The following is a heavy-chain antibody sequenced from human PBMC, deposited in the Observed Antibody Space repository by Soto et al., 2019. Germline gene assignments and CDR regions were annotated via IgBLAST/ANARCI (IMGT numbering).Heavy chain of an antibody. D-gene: IGHD5-18*01. Sequence: QVQLVQSGAEVKKPGSSVKVSCKAPGGNFSSNGIRWVRQAPGQGLELMGGIIPTFGTTNYADKFRGRVTITADESTGTAYMELSGLRSDDTAVYYCAGASDSTWYNWLDPWGQGTLVPVSS. CDR2: IIPTFGTT. V-gene: IGHV1-69*01. CDR3: AGASDSTWYNWLDP. J-gene: IGHJ5*02. CDR1: GGNFSSNG.